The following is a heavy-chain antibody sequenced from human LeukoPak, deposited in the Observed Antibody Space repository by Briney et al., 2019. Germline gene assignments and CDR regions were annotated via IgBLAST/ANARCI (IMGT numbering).Heavy chain of an antibody. J-gene: IGHJ6*03. V-gene: IGHV4-4*07. CDR2: IYTSGST. D-gene: IGHD1-26*01. CDR3: ATTTRPMLGYYYMDV. Sequence: SETLSLTCTVSGGSVSSYYWSWIRQPAGKGLEWIGRIYTSGSTNYNPSLKSRVTMSVDTSKNQFSLKLSSVTAADTAVYYCATTTRPMLGYYYMDVWGKGTTVTVSS. CDR1: GGSVSSYY.